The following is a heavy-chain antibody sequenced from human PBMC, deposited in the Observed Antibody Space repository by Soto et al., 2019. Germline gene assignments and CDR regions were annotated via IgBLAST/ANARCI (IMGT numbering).Heavy chain of an antibody. V-gene: IGHV3-74*01. CDR1: GFTFSSYW. J-gene: IGHJ4*02. CDR3: ARDVHLQSFDY. CDR2: INNDGRST. Sequence: EVPLVESGGGLVQPGGSLRLSCAASGFTFSSYWMHWVRQAPGKGLVWVSRINNDGRSTSYADSVRGRFTASRDNAKNTLYLEMNSLRAEDTALYYCARDVHLQSFDYWGQGTLVTVSS.